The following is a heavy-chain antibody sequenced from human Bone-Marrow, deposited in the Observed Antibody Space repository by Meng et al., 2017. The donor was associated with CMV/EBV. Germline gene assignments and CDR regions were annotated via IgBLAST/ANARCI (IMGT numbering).Heavy chain of an antibody. Sequence: GESLKISCAASGFTFSSYAMHWVRQAPGKGLEYVSAISSNGGSTYYADSVKGRFTISRDNSKNTLYLQMGSLRAEDMAVYYCARSIAVAPIGFDIWGKGTMVTVSS. D-gene: IGHD6-19*01. CDR1: GFTFSSYA. CDR3: ARSIAVAPIGFDI. V-gene: IGHV3-64*02. CDR2: ISSNGGST. J-gene: IGHJ3*02.